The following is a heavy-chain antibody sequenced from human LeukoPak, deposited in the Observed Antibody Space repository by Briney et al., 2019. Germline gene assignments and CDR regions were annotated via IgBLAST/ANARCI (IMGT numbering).Heavy chain of an antibody. CDR1: GFTFSSYG. D-gene: IGHD2-2*01. J-gene: IGHJ4*02. V-gene: IGHV3-30*02. CDR3: AKTLTAGYCSSTSCYLRDFDY. Sequence: GGSLRLSCAASGFTFSSYGMHWVRQAPGKGLEWVAFIRYDGSNKYYADSVKGRFTISRDNSKNTLYLLMNSLRAEDTAVYYCAKTLTAGYCSSTSCYLRDFDYWGQGTLVTVSS. CDR2: IRYDGSNK.